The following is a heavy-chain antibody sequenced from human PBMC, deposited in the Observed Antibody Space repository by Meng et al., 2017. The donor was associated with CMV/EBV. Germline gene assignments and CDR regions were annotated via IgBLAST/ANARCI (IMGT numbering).Heavy chain of an antibody. CDR2: INPNSGGT. CDR1: GYTFTGYY. V-gene: IGHV1-2*02. Sequence: QVQLVQSGAEVKKPGASGKVSCKASGYTFTGYYMHWVGQAPGQGLEWMGWINPNSGGTNYAQKFQGRVTMTRDTSISTAYMELSRLRSDDTAVYYCARGPRYCSGGSCYPGSWGQGTLVTVSS. CDR3: ARGPRYCSGGSCYPGS. J-gene: IGHJ4*02. D-gene: IGHD2-15*01.